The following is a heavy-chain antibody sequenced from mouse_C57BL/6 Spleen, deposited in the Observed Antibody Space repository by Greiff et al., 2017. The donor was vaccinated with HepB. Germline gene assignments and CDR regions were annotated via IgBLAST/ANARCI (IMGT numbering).Heavy chain of an antibody. CDR1: GYTFTSYC. J-gene: IGHJ2*01. V-gene: IGHV1-74*01. CDR2: IHPSDSDT. CDR3: AIRSSGYVGNFDY. Sequence: VQLQQPGAELLKPGASVKVSCKSSGYTFTSYCMHSLTPRPGQGLERIRRIHPSDSDTNYTQKFKGKATLTVDNSSSTAYMQLSSLTSEDSAVYYCAIRSSGYVGNFDYWGQGTTLTVSS. D-gene: IGHD3-2*02.